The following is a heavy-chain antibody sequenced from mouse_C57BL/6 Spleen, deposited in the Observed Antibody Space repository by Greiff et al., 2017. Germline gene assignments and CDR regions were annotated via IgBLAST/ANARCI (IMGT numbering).Heavy chain of an antibody. CDR3: TTLYDGFAY. Sequence: EVQLQQSGAELVRPGASVKLSCTASGFNIKDDYMHWVKQRPEQGLEWIGWIDPENGDTEYASKFQGKATISADTSSNTAYLQLSSLTSEDTAVYYGTTLYDGFAYWGQGTLVTVSA. D-gene: IGHD2-12*01. CDR1: GFNIKDDY. CDR2: IDPENGDT. J-gene: IGHJ3*01. V-gene: IGHV14-4*01.